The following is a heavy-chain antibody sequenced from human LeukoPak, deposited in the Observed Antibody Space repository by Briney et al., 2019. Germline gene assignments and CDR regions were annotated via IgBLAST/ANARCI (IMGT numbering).Heavy chain of an antibody. V-gene: IGHV4-4*07. CDR1: GGSISSYY. Sequence: SETLSRTCTVSGGSISSYYWSWIRQPAGKGLEWIGRIYTSGSTNYNPSLKSRVTISVDKSKNQFSLKLSSVTAADTAVYYCARDGIPAYCSSTSCYEGYNRFDPWGQGALGTVSS. CDR3: ARDGIPAYCSSTSCYEGYNRFDP. CDR2: IYTSGST. J-gene: IGHJ5*02. D-gene: IGHD2-2*01.